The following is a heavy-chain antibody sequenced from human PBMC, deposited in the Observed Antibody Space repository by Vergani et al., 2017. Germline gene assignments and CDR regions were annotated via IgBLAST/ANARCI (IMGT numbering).Heavy chain of an antibody. J-gene: IGHJ4*02. CDR3: ARGYGSGSLFDY. CDR1: GGSFSGYY. V-gene: IGHV4-34*01. Sequence: QVQLQQWGAGLLKPSETLSLTCAVYGGSFSGYYWSWIRQPPGKGLEWIGEINHSGSTNYNPSLKSRVTISVDTSKNQFSLKLSSVTAADTAVYYCARGYGSGSLFDYWGQGTLVTVSS. CDR2: INHSGST. D-gene: IGHD3-10*01.